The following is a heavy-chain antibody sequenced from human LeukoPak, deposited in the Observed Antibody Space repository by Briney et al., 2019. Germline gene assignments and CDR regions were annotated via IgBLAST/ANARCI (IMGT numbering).Heavy chain of an antibody. CDR2: INHSGST. J-gene: IGHJ5*02. V-gene: IGHV4-34*01. Sequence: SETLSLTCAVYGGSFSGYYWSWIRQPPGKGLEWIGEINHSGSTNYNLSLKSRVTISVDTSKNQFSLKLSSVTAADTAVYYCASRSYCGGDCSTLNWFDPWGQGTLVTVSS. D-gene: IGHD2-21*02. CDR1: GGSFSGYY. CDR3: ASRSYCGGDCSTLNWFDP.